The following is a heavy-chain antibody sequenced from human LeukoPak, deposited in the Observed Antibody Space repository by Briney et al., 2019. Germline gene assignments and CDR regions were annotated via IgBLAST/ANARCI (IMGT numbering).Heavy chain of an antibody. CDR1: GYTFTGYY. Sequence: SVKVSCKASGYTFTGYYMHWVRQAPGQGLEWMGGIIPIFGTANYAQKFQGRVTITADESTSTAYMELSSLRSEDTAVYYCARDRRVSPPDNSYGPDRYYYSGMDVWGQGTTVTVSS. CDR3: ARDRRVSPPDNSYGPDRYYYSGMDV. J-gene: IGHJ6*02. D-gene: IGHD5-18*01. V-gene: IGHV1-69*13. CDR2: IIPIFGTA.